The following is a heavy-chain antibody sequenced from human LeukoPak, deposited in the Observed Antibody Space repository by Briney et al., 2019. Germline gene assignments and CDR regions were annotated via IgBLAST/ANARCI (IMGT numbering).Heavy chain of an antibody. CDR2: ISGSGGST. J-gene: IGHJ4*02. CDR1: GFNFRGSA. D-gene: IGHD5-24*01. V-gene: IGHV3-23*01. CDR3: VRVIHSDNYAVPYCDY. Sequence: GGSLRLSCAVSGFNFRGSAMSWVRQAPRKGLEWVSLISGSGGSTHYADSVKGRFTISRDNSKNTTYLQMDSLKAGDTAIYYCVRVIHSDNYAVPYCDYWGQGTLVTVSS.